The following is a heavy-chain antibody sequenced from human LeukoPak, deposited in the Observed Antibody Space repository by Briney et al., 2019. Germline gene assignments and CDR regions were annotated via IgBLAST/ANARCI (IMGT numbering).Heavy chain of an antibody. V-gene: IGHV4-39*01. J-gene: IGHJ4*02. D-gene: IGHD6-13*01. CDR2: IYYSGST. CDR1: GGSISSSSYY. CDR3: ARHEGGMGSSWYYFDY. Sequence: SETLSLTCTVSGGSISSSSYYWGWIRQPPGKGLEWIGSIYYSGSTNYNPSLKSRVTISVDTSKNQFSLKLSSVTAADTAVYYYARHEGGMGSSWYYFDYWGQGTLVTVSS.